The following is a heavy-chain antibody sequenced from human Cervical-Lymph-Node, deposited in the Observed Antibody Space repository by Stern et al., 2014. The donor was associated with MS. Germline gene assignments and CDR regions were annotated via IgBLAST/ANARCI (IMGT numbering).Heavy chain of an antibody. Sequence: QLQLQESGPGLVKPSQTLSLTCTVSGASISSVGYYWSWIRQYPGKGLEWIGYISYIGSTYYNPSLQSRVSISEDTSENHFSLNLSSVTAADTALYYCARSDRLWGSFDYWGQGTLVTVSS. CDR2: ISYIGST. J-gene: IGHJ4*02. CDR1: GASISSVGYY. V-gene: IGHV4-31*03. CDR3: ARSDRLWGSFDY. D-gene: IGHD3-16*01.